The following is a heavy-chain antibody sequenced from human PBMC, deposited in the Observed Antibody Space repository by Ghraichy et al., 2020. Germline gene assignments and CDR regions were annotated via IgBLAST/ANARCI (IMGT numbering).Heavy chain of an antibody. V-gene: IGHV3-15*01. D-gene: IGHD1-26*01. J-gene: IGHJ6*02. CDR1: GFTFNYAW. CDR2: IKSKASGGTI. CDR3: KWEHSFFYGSDD. Sequence: GGSLRLSCAASGFTFNYAWMTWVRQAPGKGLEWVGRIKSKASGGTIDYAAPVKGRFTISRDDSQNTLYLQMNSLKTEDTGVYYCKWEHSFFYGSDDWGQGTTVTVSS.